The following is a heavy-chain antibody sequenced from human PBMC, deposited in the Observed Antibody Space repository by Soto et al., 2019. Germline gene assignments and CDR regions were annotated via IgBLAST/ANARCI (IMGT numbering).Heavy chain of an antibody. CDR3: ARDTGFRADYYHSSGYYPLDI. J-gene: IGHJ3*02. Sequence: ASVKVSCKASGYTFTGYYLHWVRQAPGQGXEWMGWINPNSGGTNYAQKFQGWVTMTRDTSISTAYMELSRLRSDDTAVYYCARDTGFRADYYHSSGYYPLDIWGQGTMVTVSS. CDR2: INPNSGGT. D-gene: IGHD3-22*01. CDR1: GYTFTGYY. V-gene: IGHV1-2*04.